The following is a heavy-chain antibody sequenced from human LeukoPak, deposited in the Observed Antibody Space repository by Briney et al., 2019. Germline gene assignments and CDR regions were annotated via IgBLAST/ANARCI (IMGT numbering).Heavy chain of an antibody. CDR3: ARVVGELNFDY. CDR1: GFTFSSYS. J-gene: IGHJ4*02. D-gene: IGHD1-26*01. V-gene: IGHV3-48*04. CDR2: ISSSSSTI. Sequence: GGSLRLSCAASGFTFSSYSMNWVRQALGKGLEWVSYISSSSSTIYYAYSVKGRFTISRDNAKNSLYLQMNSLRAEDTAVYYCARVVGELNFDYWGQGTLVTVSS.